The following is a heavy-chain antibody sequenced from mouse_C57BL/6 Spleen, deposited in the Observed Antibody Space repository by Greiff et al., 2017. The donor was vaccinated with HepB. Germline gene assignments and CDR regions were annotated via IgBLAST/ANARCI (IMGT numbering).Heavy chain of an antibody. CDR2: IYPGSGNT. V-gene: IGHV1-66*01. CDR3: ARLRTTVVDWYFDV. Sequence: VQLQQSGPELVKPGASVKISCKASGYSFTSYYIHWVKQRPGQGLEWIGWIYPGSGNTKYNEKFKGKATLTADTSSSTAYMQLSSLTSEDSAVYYCARLRTTVVDWYFDVWGTGTTVTVSS. D-gene: IGHD1-1*01. CDR1: GYSFTSYY. J-gene: IGHJ1*03.